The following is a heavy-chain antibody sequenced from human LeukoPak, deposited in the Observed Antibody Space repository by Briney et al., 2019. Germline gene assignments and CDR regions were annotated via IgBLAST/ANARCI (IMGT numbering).Heavy chain of an antibody. J-gene: IGHJ4*02. D-gene: IGHD6-19*01. CDR2: INTNTGNP. CDR1: GYSFTSYA. V-gene: IGHV7-4-1*02. Sequence: GASVKVSCKASGYSFTSYAMNWVRQAPGQGREWMGWINTNTGNPTYAQGFTGRCVFSLDTSVSTAYLQISSLKAEDTAVYSCARVAEYSSGWYDPFDYWGQGTPVTVSS. CDR3: ARVAEYSSGWYDPFDY.